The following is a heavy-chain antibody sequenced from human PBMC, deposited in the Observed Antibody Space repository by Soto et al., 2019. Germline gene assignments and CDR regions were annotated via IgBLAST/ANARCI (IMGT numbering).Heavy chain of an antibody. CDR3: AKGVMSFHYGMEV. J-gene: IGHJ6*02. CDR2: ISSTAGRTS. CDR1: GFTFNTYP. Sequence: GGSLRLSCATSGFTFNTYPMTWVRQAPGKGLEWVSSISSTAGRTSSYADSVKGRFAISRDFSDKTVYLQMNNLRVDDTAVYFCAKGVMSFHYGMEVWGQGTTV. V-gene: IGHV3-23*01. D-gene: IGHD3-16*01.